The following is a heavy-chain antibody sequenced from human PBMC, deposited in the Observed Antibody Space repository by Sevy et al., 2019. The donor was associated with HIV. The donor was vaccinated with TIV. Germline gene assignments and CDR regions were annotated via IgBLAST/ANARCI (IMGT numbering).Heavy chain of an antibody. J-gene: IGHJ3*02. CDR2: IKSKTDGGTT. D-gene: IGHD2-2*01. CDR1: GFSFSNYA. V-gene: IGHV3-15*01. Sequence: GGSLRLSCAASGFSFSNYAMSWVRQAPGKGLEWVGRIKSKTDGGTTDYAAPVKGRFTISRDDSKNTLYLQMNSLKTEDTAVYYCTTDTTSSFAFDIWGQGTMVTVSS. CDR3: TTDTTSSFAFDI.